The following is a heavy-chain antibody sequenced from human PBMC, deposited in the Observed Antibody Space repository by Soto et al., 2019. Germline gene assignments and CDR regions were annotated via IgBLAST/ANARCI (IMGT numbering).Heavy chain of an antibody. V-gene: IGHV3-30*03. CDR2: ISYDGSNK. D-gene: IGHD3-16*01. CDR3: ATGGAFDY. CDR1: GFTFSSYG. Sequence: QVQLVESGGGVVQPGRFLRLSCAASGFTFSSYGMHWVRQAPGKGLEWVAVISYDGSNKYYADSVKGRFTISRDNSKNTLYLQMNSLRAEDTAVYYCATGGAFDYWGQGTLVTVSS. J-gene: IGHJ4*02.